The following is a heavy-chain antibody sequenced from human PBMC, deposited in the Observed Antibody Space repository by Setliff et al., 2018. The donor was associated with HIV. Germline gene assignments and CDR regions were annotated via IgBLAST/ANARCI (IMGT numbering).Heavy chain of an antibody. CDR2: ISYSRNYI. CDR3: SGSYQAMDY. V-gene: IGHV3-21*01. CDR1: GFTFSDYY. J-gene: IGHJ4*02. Sequence: GGSLRLSCAASGFTFSDYYMNWVRQAPGKGLEWVSSISYSRNYIYYADSVKGRFTISRDNAKNSLYLQMNSLRDDDTAVYYCSGSYQAMDYWGQGTLVTVSS. D-gene: IGHD1-26*01.